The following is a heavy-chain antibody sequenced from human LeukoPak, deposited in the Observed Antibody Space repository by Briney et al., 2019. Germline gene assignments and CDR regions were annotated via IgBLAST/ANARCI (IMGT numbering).Heavy chain of an antibody. CDR1: GFTSSSYE. CDR2: ISSGGTTI. V-gene: IGHV3-48*03. CDR3: AREGEAVADTDYAFDI. J-gene: IGHJ3*02. Sequence: GGSLRLSCVASGFTSSSYEMHWVRQAPGKGLEWVSYISSGGTTIYYADSLKGRFTISRDNAKNSLYLQMNSLRADDTAVYYCAREGEAVADTDYAFDIWGQGTMVTVSS. D-gene: IGHD6-19*01.